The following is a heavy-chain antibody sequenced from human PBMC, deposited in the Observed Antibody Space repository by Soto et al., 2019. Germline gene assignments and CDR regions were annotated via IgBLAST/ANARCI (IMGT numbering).Heavy chain of an antibody. Sequence: SETLSLTCTVSGGSISSSSYYWGWIRQPPGKGLEWIGSIYYSGGTYYNPSLKSRVTISVDTSKNQFSLKLSSVTAADTAVYYCARNWAAGKAYHFDYWGQGNLVTVSS. J-gene: IGHJ4*02. V-gene: IGHV4-39*01. CDR3: ARNWAAGKAYHFDY. D-gene: IGHD6-13*01. CDR1: GGSISSSSYY. CDR2: IYYSGGT.